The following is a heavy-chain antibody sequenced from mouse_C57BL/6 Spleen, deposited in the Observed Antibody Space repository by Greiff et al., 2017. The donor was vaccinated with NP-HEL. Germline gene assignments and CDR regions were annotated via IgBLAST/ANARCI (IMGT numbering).Heavy chain of an antibody. D-gene: IGHD2-4*01. CDR1: GFTFSSYA. CDR2: ISDGGSYT. CDR3: ARDGEGLRDYFDY. J-gene: IGHJ2*01. V-gene: IGHV5-4*01. Sequence: EVKLVESGGGLVKPGGSLKLSCAASGFTFSSYAMSWVRQTPEKRLEWVATISDGGSYTYYPDNVKGRFTISRDNAKNNLYLQMSHLKSEDTAMYYCARDGEGLRDYFDYWGQGTTLTVSS.